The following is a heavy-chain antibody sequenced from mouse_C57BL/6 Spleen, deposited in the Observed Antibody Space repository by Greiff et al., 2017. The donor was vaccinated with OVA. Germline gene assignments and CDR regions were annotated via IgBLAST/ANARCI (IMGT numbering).Heavy chain of an antibody. CDR1: GYTFTSYW. Sequence: QVQLQQPGAELVKPGASVKLSCKASGYTFTSYWMHWVKQRPGQGLEWIGMIHPNSGSTNYNEKFKSKTTLTVDKSSSTAYMQLSSLTSEDSAVYYCARPLTGKGEYYFYYWGQGTTLTVSS. V-gene: IGHV1-64*01. CDR2: IHPNSGST. CDR3: ARPLTGKGEYYFYY. D-gene: IGHD4-1*01. J-gene: IGHJ2*01.